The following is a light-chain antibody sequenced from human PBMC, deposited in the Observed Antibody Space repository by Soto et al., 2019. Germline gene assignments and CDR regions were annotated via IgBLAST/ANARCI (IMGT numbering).Light chain of an antibody. V-gene: IGKV3-11*01. CDR1: QDISTY. CDR3: QQRSNWPLT. J-gene: IGKJ4*01. Sequence: IVLTQSPASLSVSPGERATLSCRASQDISTYLAWYQQKPGQAPRLIIYDTFTRVSGVPDRITGSGSGTVFTLTVSNVAPDDSAIYYCQQRSNWPLTFGGGTKVEIK. CDR2: DTF.